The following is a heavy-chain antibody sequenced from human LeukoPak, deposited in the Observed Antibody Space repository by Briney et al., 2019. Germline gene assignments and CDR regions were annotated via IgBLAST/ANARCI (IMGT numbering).Heavy chain of an antibody. J-gene: IGHJ4*02. CDR3: ARWDSTVSSDY. V-gene: IGHV3-66*03. CDR1: GFTVSSNY. Sequence: GGSLRLSCAASGFTVSSNYMSWVRQAPGKGLEWVSVIYSCGSTYYADSVKGRFTISRDNSKNTLYLQMNSLRAEDTAVYYCARWDSTVSSDYWGQGTLVTVSS. CDR2: IYSCGST. D-gene: IGHD4-17*01.